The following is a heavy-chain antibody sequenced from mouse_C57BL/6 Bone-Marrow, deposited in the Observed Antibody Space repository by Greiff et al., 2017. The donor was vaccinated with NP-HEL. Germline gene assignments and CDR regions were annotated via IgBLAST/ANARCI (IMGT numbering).Heavy chain of an antibody. V-gene: IGHV1-47*01. CDR1: GYTFTTHP. J-gene: IGHJ4*01. CDR3: ARRSNFDYAMDY. Sequence: VQLQQVGAELVKPGASVKMSCKASGYTFTTHPIEWMKQRPGKCLEWIGKFHPYNDDTMHNEKFKGKATLTVEKSSSTVYLDLSRLTSDDSAVYYCARRSNFDYAMDYWGQETSVTVSS. CDR2: FHPYNDDT. D-gene: IGHD1-1*01.